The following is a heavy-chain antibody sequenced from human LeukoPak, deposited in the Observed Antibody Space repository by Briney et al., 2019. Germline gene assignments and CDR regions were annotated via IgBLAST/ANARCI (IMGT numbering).Heavy chain of an antibody. V-gene: IGHV1-18*01. D-gene: IGHD3-10*01. CDR1: GYTFTSYG. CDR3: ARTSPRSGSYRRDFDY. CDR2: ISAYNGNT. Sequence: ASVKVSCTASGYTFTSYGISWVRQAPGQGLEWMGWISAYNGNTNYAQKLQGRVTMTTDTSTSTAYMELRSLRSDDTAVYYCARTSPRSGSYRRDFDYWGQGTLVTVSS. J-gene: IGHJ4*02.